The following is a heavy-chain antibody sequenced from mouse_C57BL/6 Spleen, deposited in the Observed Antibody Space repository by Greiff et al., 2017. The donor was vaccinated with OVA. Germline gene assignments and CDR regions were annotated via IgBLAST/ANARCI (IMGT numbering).Heavy chain of an antibody. V-gene: IGHV1-18*01. CDR2: INPNNGGT. Sequence: VQLKESGPELVKPGASVKIPCKASGYTFTDYNMDWVKQSHGKSLEWIGDINPNNGGTIYNQKFKGKATLTVDKSSSTAYMELRSLTSEDTAVYYCARAGNWDYYAMDYWGQGTSVTVSS. J-gene: IGHJ4*01. D-gene: IGHD4-1*01. CDR1: GYTFTDYN. CDR3: ARAGNWDYYAMDY.